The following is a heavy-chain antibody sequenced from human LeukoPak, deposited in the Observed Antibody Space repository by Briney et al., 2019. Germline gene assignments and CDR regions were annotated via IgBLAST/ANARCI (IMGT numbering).Heavy chain of an antibody. CDR1: GYTFTSYG. Sequence: GASVKVSCKASGYTFTSYGISWVRQAPGQGLEWMGWISAYNGNTNYAQKFQGRVTMTRDTSISTAYMELSRLRSDDTAVYYCASPMTTVPLTAFDIWGQGTMVTVSS. CDR3: ASPMTTVPLTAFDI. J-gene: IGHJ3*02. V-gene: IGHV1-18*01. CDR2: ISAYNGNT. D-gene: IGHD4-17*01.